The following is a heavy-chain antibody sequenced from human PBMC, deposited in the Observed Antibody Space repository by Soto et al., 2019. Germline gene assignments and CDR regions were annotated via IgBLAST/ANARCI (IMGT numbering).Heavy chain of an antibody. V-gene: IGHV3-23*01. CDR2: ISRSGGST. CDR3: AKDLRDLGIPRFDP. D-gene: IGHD3-10*01. CDR1: GFTFGSYA. Sequence: GGSLKLSCAASGFTFGSYAMSWVRQAPGKGLEWVSAISRSGGSTYYADSVKGRFTISRDNSKNTLYPQMNSLRAEDTAVYYCAKDLRDLGIPRFDPWGQGTLVTVSS. J-gene: IGHJ5*02.